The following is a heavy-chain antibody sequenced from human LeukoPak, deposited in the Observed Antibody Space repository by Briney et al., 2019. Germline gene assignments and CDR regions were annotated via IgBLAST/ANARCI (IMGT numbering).Heavy chain of an antibody. V-gene: IGHV3-30-3*01. CDR3: AMSLAGAKFY. CDR2: ISYDGSNK. CDR1: GFTFSSYA. Sequence: GGSLRLSCAASGFTFSSYAMHWVRQAPGKGLEWVAVISYDGSNKYYADSVKGRFTISRDNSKNTLYLQMNSLRAEDTAVYYCAMSLAGAKFYWGQGTLVTVSS. J-gene: IGHJ4*02. D-gene: IGHD1-26*01.